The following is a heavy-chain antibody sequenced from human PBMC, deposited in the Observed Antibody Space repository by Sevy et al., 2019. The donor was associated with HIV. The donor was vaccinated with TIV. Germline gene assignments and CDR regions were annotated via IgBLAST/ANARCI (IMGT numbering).Heavy chain of an antibody. J-gene: IGHJ1*01. CDR2: IGGSGGST. D-gene: IGHD6-19*01. V-gene: IGHV3-23*01. CDR3: AKSSGWPKYFQH. CDR1: GFTFSSYA. Sequence: GGSLRLSCAASGFTFSSYAMSWVRQAPGKGLEWVSAIGGSGGSTYYADSVKGRFTISRDNSKNTLYLQMNSLRAEDTAVYYCAKSSGWPKYFQHWGQGTLVTVSS.